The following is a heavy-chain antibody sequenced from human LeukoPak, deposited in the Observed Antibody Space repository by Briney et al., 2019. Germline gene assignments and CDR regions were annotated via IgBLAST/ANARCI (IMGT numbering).Heavy chain of an antibody. CDR3: ARALGSSSDF. V-gene: IGHV3-74*01. Sequence: PGGSLRLSCAASGFTFRNSWMHWVRQAPGKGLVWVSCINDDGSTTNYADSVKGRFTISRDNAKNTLYLQMNSLSGEDTAVYYCARALGSSSDFWGQGTLVTVSS. CDR2: INDDGSTT. D-gene: IGHD1-26*01. J-gene: IGHJ4*02. CDR1: GFTFRNSW.